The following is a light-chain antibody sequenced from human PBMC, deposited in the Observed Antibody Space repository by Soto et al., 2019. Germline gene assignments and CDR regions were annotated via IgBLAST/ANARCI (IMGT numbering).Light chain of an antibody. J-gene: IGLJ1*01. V-gene: IGLV1-51*02. CDR1: SSNIGNNY. CDR2: ENN. Sequence: QSVLTQPPSVSAAPGQKVTISCSGSSSNIGNNYVSWYQQLPETTPKLLIYENNKRPSGIPDRFSGSKSGTSATLGITGLQTGDEADYYCGTWDSSLSAAVFGTGTKVT. CDR3: GTWDSSLSAAV.